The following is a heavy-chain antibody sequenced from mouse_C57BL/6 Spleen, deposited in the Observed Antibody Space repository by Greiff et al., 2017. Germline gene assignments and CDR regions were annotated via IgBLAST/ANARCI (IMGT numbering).Heavy chain of an antibody. V-gene: IGHV1-52*01. J-gene: IGHJ1*03. CDR2: IDPSDSET. D-gene: IGHD1-1*01. Sequence: VQLQQPGAELVRPGSSVKLSCKASGYTFTSYWMHWVKQRPIQGLEWIGNIDPSDSETHYNQKFKDKATLTVDKSSGTAYMQLSSLTSEDSAVYYCARGRYYGTWYFDVWGTGTTVTVSS. CDR1: GYTFTSYW. CDR3: ARGRYYGTWYFDV.